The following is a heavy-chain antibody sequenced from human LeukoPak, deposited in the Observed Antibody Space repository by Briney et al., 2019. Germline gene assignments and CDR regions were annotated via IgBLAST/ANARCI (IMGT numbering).Heavy chain of an antibody. V-gene: IGHV3-23*01. D-gene: IGHD6-19*01. CDR1: GLAFSSYA. CDR2: ISGSGGNT. Sequence: GGSLRLSCAASGLAFSSYAMNWVRQAPGKGLEWVSAISGSGGNTYYADSVKGRFTISRDNSKNTLYLQMNSLRAEDTAVYYCARDREQWLVRQQVPFDYWGQGTLVTVSS. CDR3: ARDREQWLVRQQVPFDY. J-gene: IGHJ4*02.